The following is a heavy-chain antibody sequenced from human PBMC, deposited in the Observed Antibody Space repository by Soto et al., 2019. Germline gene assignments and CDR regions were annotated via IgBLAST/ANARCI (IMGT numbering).Heavy chain of an antibody. CDR1: GFTFSNAW. D-gene: IGHD3-22*01. CDR3: STDDMYYYDASSYDH. V-gene: IGHV3-15*07. Sequence: EVQLVESGGDLVKPGGSLRLSCAASGFTFSNAWMNWVRQAPGKGLEWVGRIKSKTDGGTTNYAAPVKGRFTIPRDDSRNTGYLQVTSLKTGDRVVYYCSTDDMYYYDASSYDHCGQATLVTVS. J-gene: IGHJ4*02. CDR2: IKSKTDGGTT.